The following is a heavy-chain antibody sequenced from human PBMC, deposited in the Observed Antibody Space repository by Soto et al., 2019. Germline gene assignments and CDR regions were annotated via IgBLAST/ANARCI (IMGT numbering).Heavy chain of an antibody. CDR3: ARGAYSSLIAAAGIFDY. Sequence: GASVKVSCKASGGTFSSYAISWVRQAPGQGLEWMGGIIPIFGTANYAQKFQGRVTITADKSTSTAYMELSSLRSEDTAVYYCARGAYSSLIAAAGIFDYWGQGTLVTVSS. V-gene: IGHV1-69*06. J-gene: IGHJ4*02. CDR2: IIPIFGTA. D-gene: IGHD6-13*01. CDR1: GGTFSSYA.